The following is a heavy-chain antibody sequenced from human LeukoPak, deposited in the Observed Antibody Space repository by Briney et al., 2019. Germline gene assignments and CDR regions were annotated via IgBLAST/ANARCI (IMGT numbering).Heavy chain of an antibody. CDR1: GFTFTSYA. V-gene: IGHV3-23*01. CDR2: ISGSGDST. D-gene: IGHD2-21*01. CDR3: ARRLAQTQGFDY. Sequence: GGSLRLSCAASGFTFTSYAMSWVRQAPEKGLEWVSVISGSGDSTYYADSVRGRFTISRDNSKNTLYLQMNSLRAEDTAIYYCARRLAQTQGFDYWGQGILVTVSS. J-gene: IGHJ4*02.